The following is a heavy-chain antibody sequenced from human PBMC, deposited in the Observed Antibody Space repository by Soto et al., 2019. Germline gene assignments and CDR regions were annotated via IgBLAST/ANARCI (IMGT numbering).Heavy chain of an antibody. V-gene: IGHV2-5*02. CDR2: IYWDDSK. CDR3: AHAYGGRSLY. CDR1: GFSLTTDRVG. J-gene: IGHJ4*02. D-gene: IGHD1-26*01. Sequence: QITLKESGPTMVKPTQTLTLTCTFSGFSLTTDRVGVGWIRQPPGEALEWLAVIYWDDSKTYRPSLESRLTITKDTSKNQVALTMTTTDSLDTATYYCAHAYGGRSLYWGQGTLVTVSS.